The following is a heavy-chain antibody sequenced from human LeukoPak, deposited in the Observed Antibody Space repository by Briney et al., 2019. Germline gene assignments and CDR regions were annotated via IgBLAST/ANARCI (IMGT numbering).Heavy chain of an antibody. CDR1: GGSISSYY. D-gene: IGHD3-3*01. V-gene: IGHV4-59*01. CDR3: ARESSYDFWSGYSGAFDI. Sequence: SETLSLTCTVSGGSISSYYWSWIRQPPGKGLEWIGYIYYSGSTNYNPSLKSRVTISVDTSKNQFSLTLSSVTAADTAVYYCARESSYDFWSGYSGAFDIWGQGTMVTVSS. CDR2: IYYSGST. J-gene: IGHJ3*02.